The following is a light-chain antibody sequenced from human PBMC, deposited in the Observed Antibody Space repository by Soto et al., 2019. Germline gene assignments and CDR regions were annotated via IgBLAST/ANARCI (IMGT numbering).Light chain of an antibody. CDR3: QSFDTRLNSVV. CDR1: SSNIGAGYD. CDR2: GNN. J-gene: IGLJ2*01. Sequence: QSAVTQPPSVSGAPGQRVTISCTGSSSNIGAGYDVHWYQQFPGRAPKLLMYGNNNRPSGVPDRFSGSKSGTSASLDITGLQADYEADYYCQSFDTRLNSVVFGGGTKLTVL. V-gene: IGLV1-40*01.